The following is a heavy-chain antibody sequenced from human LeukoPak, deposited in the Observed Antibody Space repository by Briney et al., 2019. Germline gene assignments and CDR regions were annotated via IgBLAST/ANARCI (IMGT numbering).Heavy chain of an antibody. CDR2: IYYSGST. D-gene: IGHD5-12*01. CDR3: ARGSGYADY. CDR1: GGSISSSSYY. Sequence: PSETLSLTCTVSGGSISSSSYYWGWIRQPPGKGLEWIGSIYYSGSTYYNPSLKSRVTISVDTSKNQFSLKLSSVTAADTAVYYCARGSGYADYWGQGTLVTVSS. J-gene: IGHJ4*02. V-gene: IGHV4-39*07.